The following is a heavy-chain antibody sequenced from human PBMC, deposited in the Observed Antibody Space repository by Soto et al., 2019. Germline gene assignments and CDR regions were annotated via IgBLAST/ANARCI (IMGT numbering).Heavy chain of an antibody. CDR1: GFTFSSYA. CDR2: ISYDGSNK. V-gene: IGHV3-30-3*02. Sequence: GGSLRLSCAASGFTFSSYAMHWVRQAPGKGLEWVAVISYDGSNKYYADSVKGRFTISRDNSKNTLYLQMNSLRAEDTAVYYCASGRKNYYYGSGIYSDYGMDVWGQGTTVTVSS. D-gene: IGHD3-10*01. CDR3: ASGRKNYYYGSGIYSDYGMDV. J-gene: IGHJ6*02.